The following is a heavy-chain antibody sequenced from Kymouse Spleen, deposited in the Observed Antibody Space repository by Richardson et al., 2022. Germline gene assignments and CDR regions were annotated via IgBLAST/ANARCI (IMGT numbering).Heavy chain of an antibody. CDR2: IYSCGST. J-gene: IGHJ4*02. CDR1: GFTVSSNY. Sequence: EVQLVESGGGLIQPGGSLRLSCAASGFTVSSNYMSWVRQAPGKGLEWVSVIYSCGSTYYADSVKGRFTISRDNSKNTLYLQMNSLRAEDTAVYYCAVYCTNGVCQPDYWGQGTLVTVSS. D-gene: IGHD2-8*01. CDR3: AVYCTNGVCQPDY. V-gene: IGHV3-66*03.